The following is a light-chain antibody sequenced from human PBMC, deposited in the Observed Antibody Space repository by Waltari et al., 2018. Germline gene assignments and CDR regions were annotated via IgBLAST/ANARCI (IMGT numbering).Light chain of an antibody. J-gene: IGKJ5*01. Sequence: EIVLTQSPTTLSLSPGERATLSCRASQSVSSYLVWYQQKPGQAPKFLIYDASNRSTGVPARFSGIGSGTDFTLTINSLEPEDFAVYYCQQRSNWPITFGQGTRLEIK. CDR3: QQRSNWPIT. V-gene: IGKV3-11*01. CDR1: QSVSSY. CDR2: DAS.